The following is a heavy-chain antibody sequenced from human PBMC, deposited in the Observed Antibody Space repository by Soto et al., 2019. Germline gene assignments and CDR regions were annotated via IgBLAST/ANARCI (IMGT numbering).Heavy chain of an antibody. J-gene: IGHJ1*01. Sequence: QLQLQESGPGLVKPSETLSLTCTVSGGSISSSSYYWGWIRQPPGKGLEWIGSIYYSGSTYYNPSLKSRVTISVDTSKNQFSLKLSSVTAADTAVYYCADSLYYYDSSGYFPAEYFQHWGQGTLVTVSS. CDR2: IYYSGST. V-gene: IGHV4-39*01. CDR1: GGSISSSSYY. CDR3: ADSLYYYDSSGYFPAEYFQH. D-gene: IGHD3-22*01.